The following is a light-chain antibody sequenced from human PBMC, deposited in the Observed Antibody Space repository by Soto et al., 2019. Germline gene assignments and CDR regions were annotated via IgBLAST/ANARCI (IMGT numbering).Light chain of an antibody. CDR1: QSISSNY. CDR2: GAS. CDR3: QQYGSSPRT. V-gene: IGKV3-20*01. J-gene: IGKJ1*01. Sequence: EIVLTQSPGTLYMSPGERATLSCRASQSISSNYLAWYQQKPGQAPRLLIYGASSRATGIPDRFSGSGSGTDFTLPISRLEAEDFAVYYCQQYGSSPRTFGQGTKVEFK.